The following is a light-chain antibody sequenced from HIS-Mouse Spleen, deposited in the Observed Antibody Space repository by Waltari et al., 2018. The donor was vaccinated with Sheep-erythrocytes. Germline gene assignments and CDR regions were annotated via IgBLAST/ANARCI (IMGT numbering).Light chain of an antibody. V-gene: IGLV1-36*01. CDR3: AAWDDSLNGPV. CDR2: YDD. CDR1: RSNIGNTA. Sequence: QSVLTQPPSVSAAPRQRVTLSCSGRRSNIGNTAVTWYQQLPGRAPKLLIYYDDLLPSGVSDRFAGSKSGTSASLAISGLQSEDEADYYCAAWDDSLNGPVFGGGTKLTVL. J-gene: IGLJ3*02.